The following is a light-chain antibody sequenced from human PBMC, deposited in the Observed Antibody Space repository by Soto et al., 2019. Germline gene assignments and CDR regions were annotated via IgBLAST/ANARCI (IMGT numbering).Light chain of an antibody. CDR3: QLYGISPH. V-gene: IGKV3D-15*01. Sequence: EIVMTQSPATLSVSPGEGATLSRRASQSVSSNLAWYQQKPGQAPRLLIYASSNRATGIPDRFSGSASGTDFTLTINRLEPEDFAVYYCQLYGISPHFGQGTRLEI. CDR2: ASS. J-gene: IGKJ5*01. CDR1: QSVSSN.